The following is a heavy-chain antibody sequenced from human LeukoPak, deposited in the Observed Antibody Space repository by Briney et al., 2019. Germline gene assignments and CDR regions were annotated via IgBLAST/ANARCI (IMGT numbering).Heavy chain of an antibody. CDR3: ARVPSGSGWP. J-gene: IGHJ5*02. V-gene: IGHV3-7*01. CDR1: GFTFSSYW. Sequence: PGGSLRLSCAASGFTFSSYWMNWARQAPGKGLEWVASINHNGNVNYYVDSVKGRFTISRDNAKNSLYLQMNSLRAEDTAVYYCARVPSGSGWPWGQGTLVTVSS. CDR2: INHNGNVN. D-gene: IGHD6-19*01.